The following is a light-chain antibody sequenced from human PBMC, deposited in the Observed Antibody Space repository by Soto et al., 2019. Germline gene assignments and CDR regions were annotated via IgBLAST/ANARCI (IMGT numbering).Light chain of an antibody. V-gene: IGLV1-40*01. J-gene: IGLJ1*01. CDR3: SSYAGSSNV. CDR1: SANIGAGYD. Sequence: QPVLTQPPSVSGAPGQTITISCTGSSANIGAGYDVHWYQQFPGTAPKLLIHGNNDRPSGVSDRFSASKSGTSASLAITGLQAEDEADYYCSSYAGSSNVFGTGTKVTVL. CDR2: GNN.